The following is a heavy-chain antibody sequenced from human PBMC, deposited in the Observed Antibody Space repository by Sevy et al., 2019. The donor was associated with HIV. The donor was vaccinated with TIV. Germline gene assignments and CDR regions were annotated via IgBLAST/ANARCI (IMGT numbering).Heavy chain of an antibody. CDR2: ISGSGGSGDKT. V-gene: IGHV3-23*01. CDR1: GFTFSRYA. Sequence: GSLRLSCAASGFTFSRYAMNWVRQAPGKGLEWVSGISGSGGSGDKTNYADSVKGRFTISRDDSKNSLYLQLNSLRAEDTAIYYCARKYDGSGYFDYWGQGTLVTVSS. CDR3: ARKYDGSGYFDY. J-gene: IGHJ4*02. D-gene: IGHD3-22*01.